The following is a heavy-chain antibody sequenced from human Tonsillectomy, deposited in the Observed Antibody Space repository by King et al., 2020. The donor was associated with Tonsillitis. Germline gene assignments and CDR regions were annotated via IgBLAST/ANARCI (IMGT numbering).Heavy chain of an antibody. Sequence: QVQLQESGPGLVKPSDTLSLICAVSGYSISSSNWWGWIRQPPGKGLEWIGYIYYSGSTNYNPSLKSRVTMSVDTSKNQFSLKLSSVTALDTAVYYCARSGSGGTDAFDIWGQGTMVTVSS. J-gene: IGHJ3*02. D-gene: IGHD1-14*01. CDR3: ARSGSGGTDAFDI. CDR1: GYSISSSNW. CDR2: IYYSGST. V-gene: IGHV4-28*06.